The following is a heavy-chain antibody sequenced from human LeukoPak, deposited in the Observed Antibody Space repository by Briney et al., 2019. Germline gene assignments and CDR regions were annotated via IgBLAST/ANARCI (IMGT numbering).Heavy chain of an antibody. J-gene: IGHJ4*02. D-gene: IGHD2-2*01. Sequence: GGSLRLSCAASGFTFSSYSMNWVRQAPGKGLEWVSSISTTSSYIFYADSVKRLLPIYRDNAKTSLYLQVNSLRAEYTSVYYCARAYCSSTICARSFDYWGQVNTVIVSS. CDR1: GFTFSSYS. CDR3: ARAYCSSTICARSFDY. V-gene: IGHV3-21*01. CDR2: ISTTSSYI.